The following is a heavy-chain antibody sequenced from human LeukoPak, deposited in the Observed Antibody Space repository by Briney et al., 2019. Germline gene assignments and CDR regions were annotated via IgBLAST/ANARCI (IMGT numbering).Heavy chain of an antibody. Sequence: ASVKVSCKASGYTFTSYAMNWVRQAPGQGLEWMGWINTNTGNPTYAQGFTGRFVFSLDTSVSTAYLQISSLKAEDTAVYYCARSLPVDSSGYLGSNLYWGQGTLVTVSS. CDR2: INTNTGNP. V-gene: IGHV7-4-1*02. CDR3: ARSLPVDSSGYLGSNLY. D-gene: IGHD3-22*01. CDR1: GYTFTSYA. J-gene: IGHJ4*02.